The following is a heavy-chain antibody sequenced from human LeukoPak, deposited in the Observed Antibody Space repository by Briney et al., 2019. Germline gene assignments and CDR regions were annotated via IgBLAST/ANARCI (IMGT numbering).Heavy chain of an antibody. CDR2: ISAHNGNT. D-gene: IGHD6-13*01. CDR3: AILQPLYSSSWYRLTDAFDI. J-gene: IGHJ3*02. V-gene: IGHV1-18*01. CDR1: GYTFTSYG. Sequence: ASVKVSCKASGYTFTSYGISWVRQAPGQGLEWMGWISAHNGNTNYAQKLQGRVTMTTDTSTSTAYMELRSLRSDDTAVYYCAILQPLYSSSWYRLTDAFDIWGQGTMVTVSS.